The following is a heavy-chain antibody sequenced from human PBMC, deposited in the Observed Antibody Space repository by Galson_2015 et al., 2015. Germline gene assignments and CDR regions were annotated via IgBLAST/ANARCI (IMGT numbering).Heavy chain of an antibody. D-gene: IGHD1-26*01. CDR3: ARGRQYEWGDY. V-gene: IGHV3-53*01. J-gene: IGHJ4*02. Sequence: SLRLSCAASGFTVSSNYMSWVRQAPGKGLEWVSVIYSGGSTYYADSVKGRFTISRDNSKNTLYLQMNSLRAEDTAVYYCARGRQYEWGDYWGQGTLVTVSS. CDR1: GFTVSSNY. CDR2: IYSGGST.